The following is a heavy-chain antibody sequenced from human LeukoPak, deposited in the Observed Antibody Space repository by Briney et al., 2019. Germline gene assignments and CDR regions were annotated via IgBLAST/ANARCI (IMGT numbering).Heavy chain of an antibody. Sequence: SETLSLTCTVSGGSVSSGDYYWSWIRQPPGKGLEWIGYIYYSGRTYYNPSLKSRFTISVDTSKNQFSLKLSSVTAADTAVYYCARANPTARSLDYWGQGTLVTVSS. J-gene: IGHJ4*02. V-gene: IGHV4-30-4*01. D-gene: IGHD4-17*01. CDR3: ARANPTARSLDY. CDR1: GGSVSSGDYY. CDR2: IYYSGRT.